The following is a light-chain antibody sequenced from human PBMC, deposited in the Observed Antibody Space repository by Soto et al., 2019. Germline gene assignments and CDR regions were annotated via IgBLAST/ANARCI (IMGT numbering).Light chain of an antibody. V-gene: IGKV3-20*01. Sequence: ELVLTQSPGTLSLSPGETATLACRASESIISDYSAWYQHKPGQSPRLLIYATSKRATGIPDRFSGIGSETDFPLTISRLEPEDFALYYCQQFGRSPLFGQGTRLEI. CDR1: ESIISDY. CDR2: ATS. J-gene: IGKJ5*01. CDR3: QQFGRSPL.